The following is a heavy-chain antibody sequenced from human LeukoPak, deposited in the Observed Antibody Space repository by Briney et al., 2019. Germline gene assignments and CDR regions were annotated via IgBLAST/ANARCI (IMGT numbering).Heavy chain of an antibody. CDR2: ISGSGGST. CDR1: GFTFSNYG. J-gene: IGHJ4*02. V-gene: IGHV3-23*01. D-gene: IGHD2-2*01. CDR3: SKWKAIVLVPAARSPIDY. Sequence: GGTLRLSCAASGFTFSNYGMSWVRQAPGKGLEWVSAISGSGGSTYYADSVKGRFIISRDNSKHTLYLQMNSLRAEDTAVYYCSKWKAIVLVPAARSPIDYWGQGTLVTVSS.